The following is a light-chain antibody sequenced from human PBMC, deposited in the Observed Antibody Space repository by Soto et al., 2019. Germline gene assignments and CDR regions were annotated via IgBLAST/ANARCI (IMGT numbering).Light chain of an antibody. CDR1: QSVMNS. CDR2: GAS. J-gene: IGKJ2*01. V-gene: IGKV3-15*01. Sequence: MTQSPAILSVSPGERVTLSCRASQSVMNSLAWYQQRPGQAPRLLIHGASTRATGIPARFSGSGSGTEFTLTISSLQSEDFAVYYCQQYHNWPPYTFGKGTKLDI. CDR3: QQYHNWPPYT.